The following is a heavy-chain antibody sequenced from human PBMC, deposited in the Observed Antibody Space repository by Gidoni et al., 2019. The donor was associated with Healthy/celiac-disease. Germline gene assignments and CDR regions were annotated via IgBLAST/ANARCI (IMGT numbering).Heavy chain of an antibody. CDR3: VGGYSYGTTFYFDY. CDR2: IYYSGST. V-gene: IGHV4-39*01. J-gene: IGHJ4*02. Sequence: QLQLQESGPGLVKPSETLSLTCTVSGGSISSSSHYWGWIRQPPGKGLEWIGSIYYSGSTYYNPSLKSRVTISVDTSKNQFSLKLSSVTAADTAVYYCVGGYSYGTTFYFDYWGQGTLVTVSS. CDR1: GGSISSSSHY. D-gene: IGHD5-18*01.